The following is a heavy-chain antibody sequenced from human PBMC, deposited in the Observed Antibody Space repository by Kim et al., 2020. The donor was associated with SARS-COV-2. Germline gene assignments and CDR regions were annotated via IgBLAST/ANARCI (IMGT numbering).Heavy chain of an antibody. V-gene: IGHV1-18*01. Sequence: NTNYAQKPQGRVTMTPDTSTSTAYMELRSLRSDGTAVYYCARDRDGYSDYWGQGTLVTVSS. CDR3: ARDRDGYSDY. J-gene: IGHJ4*02. CDR2: NT. D-gene: IGHD5-12*01.